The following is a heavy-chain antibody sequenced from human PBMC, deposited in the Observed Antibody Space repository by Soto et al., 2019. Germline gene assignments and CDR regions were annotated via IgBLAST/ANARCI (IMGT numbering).Heavy chain of an antibody. D-gene: IGHD6-13*01. Sequence: NPSETLSLTCTVSGGSISGYYWSWIRQPPGKGLEWIGYIYYSGSTNYNPSLKSRVTISVDTSKNQISLKLSSVTAADTAVYYCARRSSSTKFDYWGQGTLVTVSS. CDR3: ARRSSSTKFDY. CDR1: GGSISGYY. V-gene: IGHV4-59*08. J-gene: IGHJ4*02. CDR2: IYYSGST.